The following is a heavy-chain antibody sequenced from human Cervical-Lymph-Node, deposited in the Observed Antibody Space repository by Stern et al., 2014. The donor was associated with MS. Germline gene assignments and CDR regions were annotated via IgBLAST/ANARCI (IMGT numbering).Heavy chain of an antibody. J-gene: IGHJ4*02. CDR2: ISGSKAST. CDR3: ARGGLYSVNDN. CDR1: GYSFINYA. D-gene: IGHD2-21*01. Sequence: QMQLVQSGAEVKKPGASVKVSCKSTGYSFINYAITWVRQAPGQGLEWMGWISGSKASTNYARRFKARVNMTTDPSTSTAYMELRSLRSDYTAVYFCARGGLYSVNDNWGQGTLVTVSS. V-gene: IGHV1-18*01.